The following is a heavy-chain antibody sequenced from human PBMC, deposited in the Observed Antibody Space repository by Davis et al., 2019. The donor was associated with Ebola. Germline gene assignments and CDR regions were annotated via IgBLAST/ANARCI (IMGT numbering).Heavy chain of an antibody. Sequence: PSETLSLTCTVSGGSISSSSYYWGWIRQPPGKGLEWIGSIYYSGSTYYNPSLKSRVTISVDTSKNQFSLKLSSVTAADTAVYYCARVGYRVPAANWFDPWGQGTLVTVSS. D-gene: IGHD2-2*01. J-gene: IGHJ5*02. CDR1: GGSISSSSYY. CDR2: IYYSGST. V-gene: IGHV4-39*07. CDR3: ARVGYRVPAANWFDP.